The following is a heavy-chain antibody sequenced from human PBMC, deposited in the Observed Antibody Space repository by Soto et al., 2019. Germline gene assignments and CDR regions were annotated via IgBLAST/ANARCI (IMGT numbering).Heavy chain of an antibody. CDR2: IYWDDDK. Sequence: SGPTLVKPTQTLTLTCTFSGFSLSTSGVGVGWIRQPPGKALEWLALIYWDDDKRYSPSLKSRPTITKDTSKNQVVLTMTNMDPVDTATYYCAHTRIQLWTPNYFDYWGQGTLVTVSS. J-gene: IGHJ4*02. CDR3: AHTRIQLWTPNYFDY. D-gene: IGHD5-18*01. V-gene: IGHV2-5*02. CDR1: GFSLSTSGVG.